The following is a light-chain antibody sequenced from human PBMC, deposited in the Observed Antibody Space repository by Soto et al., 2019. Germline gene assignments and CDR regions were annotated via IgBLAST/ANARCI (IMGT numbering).Light chain of an antibody. Sequence: QSALTQPASVSGSLGQSITISCTGTSSDVGGYAYVSWYQQHPGKAPKLMIYEVRNRPSGVSDRFSGSKSGNTASLTISGLQAEDEADYYCSSYTSSSTPSVFGTGTKLTVL. J-gene: IGLJ1*01. CDR3: SSYTSSSTPSV. CDR2: EVR. V-gene: IGLV2-14*03. CDR1: SSDVGGYAY.